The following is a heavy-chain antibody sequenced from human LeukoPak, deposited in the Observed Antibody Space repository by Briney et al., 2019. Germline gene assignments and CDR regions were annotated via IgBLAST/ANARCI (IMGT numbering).Heavy chain of an antibody. CDR3: VRGGGFCTVDYYSFAF. CDR1: GFVFSSYW. D-gene: IGHD2-21*02. J-gene: IGHJ5*01. Sequence: GGSLRLSCAASGFVFSSYWMSWVRQAPGKGLEWVANIMLTGSASNYGDSVRGRFTISRDNAKNSLFLQMNSLRAEDSAVYYCVRGGGFCTVDYYSFAFWGQGTVVTASS. V-gene: IGHV3-7*04. CDR2: IMLTGSAS.